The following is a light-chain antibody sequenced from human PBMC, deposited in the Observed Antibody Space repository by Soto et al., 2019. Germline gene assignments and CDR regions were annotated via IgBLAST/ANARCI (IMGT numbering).Light chain of an antibody. CDR2: KIS. J-gene: IGKJ2*01. V-gene: IGKV2-24*01. CDR1: QSLLHSDGNTY. CDR3: MQATYYPPYT. Sequence: IVLTQTPLSSPVTLGQPASISCRSSQSLLHSDGNTYLSWLQQRPGQPPRLVIYKISNRLSGVTDRFSGSGAETDFTLKISRLEADDVGVYYCMQATYYPPYTFGQGTKLEI.